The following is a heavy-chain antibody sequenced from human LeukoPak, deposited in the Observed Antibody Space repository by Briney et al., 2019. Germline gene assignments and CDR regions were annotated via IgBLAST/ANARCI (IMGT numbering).Heavy chain of an antibody. Sequence: ASVKVSCKASGYTFTDYGISWVRQAPGQGLEWMGWISAYNGNTNYAQKFQGRVTMTTYTSTSTAYMELRSLRSDDTAVYYCARVGFSDSSGQRGGWFDPWGQGTLVTVSS. V-gene: IGHV1-18*01. CDR3: ARVGFSDSSGQRGGWFDP. J-gene: IGHJ5*02. CDR2: ISAYNGNT. D-gene: IGHD3-22*01. CDR1: GYTFTDYG.